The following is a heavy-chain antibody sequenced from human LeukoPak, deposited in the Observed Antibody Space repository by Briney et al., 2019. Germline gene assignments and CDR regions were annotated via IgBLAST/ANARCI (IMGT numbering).Heavy chain of an antibody. D-gene: IGHD6-19*01. CDR1: GFTLSVYS. CDR2: INTDGSST. J-gene: IGHJ5*02. CDR3: AREIVVAGTRAWFDP. V-gene: IGHV3-74*01. Sequence: GASLRLSCAAPGFTLSVYSMHWVRQAPGKGLVWVSRINTDGSSTNYADSVKGRFTISRDNAKNTLYLQMHSPRAEDTAVYYCAREIVVAGTRAWFDPWGQGTLVTVSS.